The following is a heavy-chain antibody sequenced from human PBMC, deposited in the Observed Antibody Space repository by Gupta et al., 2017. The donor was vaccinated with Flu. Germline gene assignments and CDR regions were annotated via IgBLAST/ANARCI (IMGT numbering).Heavy chain of an antibody. D-gene: IGHD1-26*01. J-gene: IGHJ4*02. CDR2: SSGGDTTV. CDR1: GFTVTDFY. V-gene: IGHV3-11*01. CDR3: ARDHSYGSAGYYYLH. Sequence: QVQLVEPGGGLVKPGGSLILSCAASGFTVTDFYMGWFRQAPGKGLEWVSYSSGGDTTVHYADSVKGRFTISRDIAKNSLYLQMDWLRAEDTAVYFCARDHSYGSAGYYYLHWGLGTLVTVSS.